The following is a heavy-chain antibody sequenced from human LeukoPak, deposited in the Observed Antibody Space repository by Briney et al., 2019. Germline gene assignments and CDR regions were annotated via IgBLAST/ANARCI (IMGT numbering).Heavy chain of an antibody. Sequence: GGSLRLSCAASGFTFSSYGMHWVRQAPGKGLEWVAVIWYDGSNKYYADSVKGRFTISRDNSKNTLYLQMNSLRDEDTAVYYCAKDPGGWYDYWGQGTLVTVSS. CDR1: GFTFSSYG. CDR3: AKDPGGWYDY. D-gene: IGHD6-19*01. J-gene: IGHJ4*02. V-gene: IGHV3-33*06. CDR2: IWYDGSNK.